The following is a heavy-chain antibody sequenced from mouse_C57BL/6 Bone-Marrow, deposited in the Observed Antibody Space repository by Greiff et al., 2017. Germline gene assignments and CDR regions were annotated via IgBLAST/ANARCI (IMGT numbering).Heavy chain of an antibody. V-gene: IGHV10-1*01. CDR3: VRDTTVVDLYYAMDY. Sequence: EVQGVESGGGLVQPKGSLKLSCAASGFSFNTYAMNWVRQAPGKGLEWVARISSKSNNYATSYADSVKDRFTISRDDSESVLYLQMNDLKTEDTAMYYCVRDTTVVDLYYAMDYWGQGTSVTVSS. D-gene: IGHD1-1*01. J-gene: IGHJ4*01. CDR2: ISSKSNNYAT. CDR1: GFSFNTYA.